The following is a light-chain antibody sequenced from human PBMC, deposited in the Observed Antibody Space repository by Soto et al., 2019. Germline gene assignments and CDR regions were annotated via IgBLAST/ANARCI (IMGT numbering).Light chain of an antibody. CDR2: GAH. J-gene: IGKJ1*01. V-gene: IGKV3-20*01. Sequence: EIVLTQSPGTLSLSPGERATLSCRASQSIRSHYLAWYQQKPGQAPRLVISGAHNRAPGIPDRFSGSESGTDFTLRISRLEPEDFAVYYCQQYGSSVTFGQGTKVEIK. CDR1: QSIRSHY. CDR3: QQYGSSVT.